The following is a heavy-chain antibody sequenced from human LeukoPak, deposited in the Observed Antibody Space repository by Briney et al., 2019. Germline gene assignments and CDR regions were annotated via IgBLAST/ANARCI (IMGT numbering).Heavy chain of an antibody. CDR3: AKGGYCSGGSCYPAPYYFDY. CDR2: IYSDNT. J-gene: IGHJ4*02. Sequence: GGSLRLSCTVSGFTVGSNSMSWVRQAPGKGLEWVSFIYSDNTHYSDSVKGRFTISRDNSKNTLYLQMNSLRAEDTAVYYCAKGGYCSGGSCYPAPYYFDYWGQGTLVTVSS. D-gene: IGHD2-15*01. V-gene: IGHV3-66*03. CDR1: GFTVGSNS.